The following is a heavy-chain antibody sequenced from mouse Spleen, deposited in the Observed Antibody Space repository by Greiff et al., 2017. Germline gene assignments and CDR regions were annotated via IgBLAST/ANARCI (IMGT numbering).Heavy chain of an antibody. CDR2: IHPNSGST. D-gene: IGHD1-1*01. CDR3: ASLYYYGSYYFDY. J-gene: IGHJ2*01. Sequence: QVQLKESGAELVKPGASVKLSCKASGYTFTSYWMHWVKQRPGQGLEWIGMIHPNSGSTNYNEKFKSKATLTVDKSSSTAYMQLSSLTSEDSAVYYCASLYYYGSYYFDYWGQGTTLTVSS. CDR1: GYTFTSYW. V-gene: IGHV1-64*01.